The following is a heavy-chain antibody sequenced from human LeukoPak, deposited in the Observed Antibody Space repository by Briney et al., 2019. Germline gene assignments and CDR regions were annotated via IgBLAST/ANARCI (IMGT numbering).Heavy chain of an antibody. CDR3: ARDTIMTGDGIIDY. CDR1: GFTFSSYS. D-gene: IGHD5-24*01. CDR2: INSGSSTI. V-gene: IGHV3-48*01. J-gene: IGHJ4*02. Sequence: GRSLRLSCAASGFTFSSYSVNWVRQGPGKGLEWVSYINSGSSTIFYADSVKGRFTISRDNAKNSLYLQMNSLRAEDTAVYYCARDTIMTGDGIIDYWGKGTLVTVSS.